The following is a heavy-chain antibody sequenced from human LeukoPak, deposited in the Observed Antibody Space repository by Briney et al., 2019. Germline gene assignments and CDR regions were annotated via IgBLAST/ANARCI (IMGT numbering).Heavy chain of an antibody. Sequence: GASVKVSCKVSGYTLTELSMHWVRQAPGKGLEWMGGFDPEDGETIYAQKFQGRVTMTEDTSTDTAYMELSSLRSEDTAVYYCATAPGDTRSFDPWGQGTLVTVSS. CDR1: GYTLTELS. CDR2: FDPEDGET. D-gene: IGHD1-14*01. CDR3: ATAPGDTRSFDP. V-gene: IGHV1-24*01. J-gene: IGHJ5*02.